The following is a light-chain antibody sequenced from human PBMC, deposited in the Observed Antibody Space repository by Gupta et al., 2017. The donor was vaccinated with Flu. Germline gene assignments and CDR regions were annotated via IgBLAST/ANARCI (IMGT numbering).Light chain of an antibody. CDR3: QQYNNWPLT. CDR1: QSVNSH. CDR2: GAS. V-gene: IGKV3-15*01. Sequence: EIVMTQSPVTLSVSPGERVTLSCRASQSVNSHLAWYQQKPGQAPRLLIYGASTRATETPARFSGSGSGTEFTLTISSLQSEDFAVYYCQQYNNWPLTFGGGTKVEIK. J-gene: IGKJ4*01.